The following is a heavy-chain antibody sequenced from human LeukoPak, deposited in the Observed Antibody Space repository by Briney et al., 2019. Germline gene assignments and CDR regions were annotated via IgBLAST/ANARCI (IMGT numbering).Heavy chain of an antibody. J-gene: IGHJ4*02. CDR2: IYYSGST. V-gene: IGHV4-39*07. CDR3: ARKRSWYGGCDY. Sequence: SETLSLTCTVSGGSISSSSYYWGWIRQPPGKRLEWIGSIYYSGSTYYNPSLKSRVTISVDTSKNQFSLKLSSVTAADTAVYYCARKRSWYGGCDYWGQGTLVTVSS. CDR1: GGSISSSSYY. D-gene: IGHD6-13*01.